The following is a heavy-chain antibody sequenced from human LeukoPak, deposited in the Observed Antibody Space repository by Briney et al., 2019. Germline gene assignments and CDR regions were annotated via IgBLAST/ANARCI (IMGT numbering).Heavy chain of an antibody. Sequence: SSETLSLTCTVSGGSISSGDYYWSWIRQPPGKGLEWIGYIYYSGSTYYNPSLKSRVTISVDTSKNQFSLKLSSVTAADTAVYYCARVGIVATAYYYGMDVWGQGTTVTVSS. D-gene: IGHD5-12*01. CDR3: ARVGIVATAYYYGMDV. V-gene: IGHV4-30-4*01. CDR2: IYYSGST. CDR1: GGSISSGDYY. J-gene: IGHJ6*02.